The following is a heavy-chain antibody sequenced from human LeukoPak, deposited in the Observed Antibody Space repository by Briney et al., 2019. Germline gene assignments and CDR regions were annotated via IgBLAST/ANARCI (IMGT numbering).Heavy chain of an antibody. V-gene: IGHV1-18*01. CDR2: ISAYNGNT. CDR1: GYTFSSYG. Sequence: ASVKVSCKASGYTFSSYGISWVRQAPGQGLEWMGRISAYNGNTNYAQKFQGRVTMTTDTSTTTAYMELRSLRSDDTAVYYCARDRVTYSTPSGVDYWGQGTLVTVSS. CDR3: ARDRVTYSTPSGVDY. D-gene: IGHD6-6*01. J-gene: IGHJ4*02.